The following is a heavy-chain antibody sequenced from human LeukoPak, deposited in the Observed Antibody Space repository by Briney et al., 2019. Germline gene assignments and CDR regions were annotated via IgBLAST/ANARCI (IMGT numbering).Heavy chain of an antibody. CDR2: ISAYNGNT. CDR1: GYTFTSYG. D-gene: IGHD6-6*01. CDR3: ARESRGSSAVNYYYYYMDV. Sequence: ASVKVSCKASGYTFTSYGISWVRQAPGQGLEWMGWISAYNGNTNYAQKLQGRVTMTTDTSTSTAYMELRSLRSDDTAVYYCARESRGSSAVNYYYYYMDVWGKGTTVTVSS. V-gene: IGHV1-18*01. J-gene: IGHJ6*03.